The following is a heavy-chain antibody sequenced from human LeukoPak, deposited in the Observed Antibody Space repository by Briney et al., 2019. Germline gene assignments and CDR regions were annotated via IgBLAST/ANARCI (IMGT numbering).Heavy chain of an antibody. CDR2: IYYSGST. D-gene: IGHD3-9*01. CDR3: ARGETIFSNFDY. V-gene: IGHV4-59*01. CDR1: GGSISSYY. Sequence: PSETLSLTCTVSGGSISSYYWSWIRQAPGKGLEWIGYIYYSGSTNYNPSLKSRVTISVDTSKNQFSLKLSSVTAADTAVYYCARGETIFSNFDYWGQGTLVTVSS. J-gene: IGHJ4*02.